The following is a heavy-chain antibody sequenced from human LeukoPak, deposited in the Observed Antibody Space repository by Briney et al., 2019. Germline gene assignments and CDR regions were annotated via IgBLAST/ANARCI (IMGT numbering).Heavy chain of an antibody. CDR2: IYTSGST. CDR1: GGSISSYY. V-gene: IGHV4-4*07. CDR3: AREAVAGNDY. J-gene: IGHJ4*02. D-gene: IGHD6-19*01. Sequence: SSETLSLTCTVSGGSISSYYRSWIRQPAEKGLEWIGRIYTSGSTNYNPSLKSRVTMSVDTSKNQFSLKPSSVTAADTAVYYCAREAVAGNDYWGQGTLVTVSS.